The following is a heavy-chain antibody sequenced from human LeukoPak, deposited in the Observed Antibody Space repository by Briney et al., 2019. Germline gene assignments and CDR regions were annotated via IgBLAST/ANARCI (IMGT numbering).Heavy chain of an antibody. CDR3: AKGDDYDILTGNFDY. CDR1: GFTFSNYG. J-gene: IGHJ4*02. Sequence: GGSLRLSCAASGFTFSNYGMSWVRQAPGKGLEWVSTISGSGGNTYYADSVKGRFTISRDISKNTLYLQMNSLRAEDTAVYYCAKGDDYDILTGNFDYWGQGTLVTVSS. V-gene: IGHV3-23*01. CDR2: ISGSGGNT. D-gene: IGHD3-9*01.